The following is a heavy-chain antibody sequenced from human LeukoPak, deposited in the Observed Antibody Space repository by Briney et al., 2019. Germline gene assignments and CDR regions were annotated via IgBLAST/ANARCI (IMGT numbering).Heavy chain of an antibody. CDR1: GGSISSYY. CDR2: IYYSGTT. V-gene: IGHV4-59*01. J-gene: IGHJ5*02. D-gene: IGHD5-18*01. Sequence: SETLSLTCTVSGGSISSYYWSWIRQPPGKGLEWIGYIYYSGTTNYNPSLKSRVTISIDTSRKQFSLNLSSVTAADTAVYYCARDSGYSYCYGVDPWGQGTLVTVSS. CDR3: ARDSGYSYCYGVDP.